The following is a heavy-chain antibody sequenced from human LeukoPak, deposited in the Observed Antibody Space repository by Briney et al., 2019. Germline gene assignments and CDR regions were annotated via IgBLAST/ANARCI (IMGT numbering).Heavy chain of an antibody. Sequence: GASVKVSCKASGYTFTGYYMHWVRQAPGQGLEWMGWINPNSGGTNYAQKFQGRVTMTRDTSISTAYMELSRLRSDDTAVYYCATRYCSSTSCYAEYFQHWGQGTLGTVSS. D-gene: IGHD2-2*01. J-gene: IGHJ1*01. CDR1: GYTFTGYY. CDR2: INPNSGGT. CDR3: ATRYCSSTSCYAEYFQH. V-gene: IGHV1-2*02.